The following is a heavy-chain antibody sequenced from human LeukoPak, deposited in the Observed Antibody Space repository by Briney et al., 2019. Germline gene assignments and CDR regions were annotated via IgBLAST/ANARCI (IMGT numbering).Heavy chain of an antibody. CDR3: TRYSSGAFDY. D-gene: IGHD6-19*01. J-gene: IGHJ4*02. Sequence: SQSLSLTCAISVDSVSSNSAAWNWIRQSPSRGLEWLGRTYYRSKRNNDYAVSVKSRITINPDTSKNQFSLQLNSVTPEDTAVYYCTRYSSGAFDYWGQGTLFTVSS. CDR1: VDSVSSNSAA. V-gene: IGHV6-1*01. CDR2: TYYRSKRNN.